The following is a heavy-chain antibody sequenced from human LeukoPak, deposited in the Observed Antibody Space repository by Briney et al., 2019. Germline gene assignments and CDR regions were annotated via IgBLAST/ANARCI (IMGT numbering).Heavy chain of an antibody. D-gene: IGHD4-23*01. CDR3: ARAGGGNMDFQH. J-gene: IGHJ1*01. V-gene: IGHV3-11*04. Sequence: GGSLRLSCAASGFTFRDSYMSWIRQAPGKGLEWLSYINSVSNIISYADSVKGRFTISRDNAKNSLYLQMHGLRAEDTAVYYCARAGGGNMDFQHWGKGTLVTVSS. CDR2: INSVSNII. CDR1: GFTFRDSY.